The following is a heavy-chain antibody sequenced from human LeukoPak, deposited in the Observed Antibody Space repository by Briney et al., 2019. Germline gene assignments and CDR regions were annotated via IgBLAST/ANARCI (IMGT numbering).Heavy chain of an antibody. CDR3: AKVDFYDSDGYPPFDY. Sequence: PGGSLRLSCAASGFTFSSYWMHWVRQAPGKGLEWVSVISGGGGTTNYADSVKGRFTISRDNSKNTLHLQMNSLRAEDTAMYYCAKVDFYDSDGYPPFDYWGQGTLVTVSS. CDR2: ISGGGGTT. V-gene: IGHV3-23*01. D-gene: IGHD3-22*01. J-gene: IGHJ4*02. CDR1: GFTFSSYW.